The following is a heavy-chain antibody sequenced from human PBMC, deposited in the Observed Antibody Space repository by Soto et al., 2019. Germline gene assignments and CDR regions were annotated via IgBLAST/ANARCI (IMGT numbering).Heavy chain of an antibody. CDR1: GGSISSISNHY. J-gene: IGHJ6*02. D-gene: IGHD3-10*01. Sequence: WETLSLTCTVSGGSISSISNHYCSWIRLPPGKGLEWIGYISYSGYTSYNPSLKSRVIISVDTSKNQFSLNLTSVTAADTALYYWATQGFGVLHGLVDFWGHGTTGTVSS. V-gene: IGHV4-61*05. CDR2: ISYSGYT. CDR3: ATQGFGVLHGLVDF.